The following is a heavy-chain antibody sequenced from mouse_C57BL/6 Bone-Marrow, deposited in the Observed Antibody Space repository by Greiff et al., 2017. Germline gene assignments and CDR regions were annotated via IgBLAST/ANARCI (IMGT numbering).Heavy chain of an antibody. CDR2: ISDGGSYT. J-gene: IGHJ1*03. CDR1: GFTFSSYA. Sequence: EVKLVESGGGLVKPGGSLKLSCAASGFTFSSYAMSWVRQTPEKRLEWVATISDGGSYTYYPDNVQGRFTISRDNAKNNLYLQMSHLTSEDTAMYYCARDQDGSSYWYFDVWGTGTTVTVSS. D-gene: IGHD1-1*01. CDR3: ARDQDGSSYWYFDV. V-gene: IGHV5-4*01.